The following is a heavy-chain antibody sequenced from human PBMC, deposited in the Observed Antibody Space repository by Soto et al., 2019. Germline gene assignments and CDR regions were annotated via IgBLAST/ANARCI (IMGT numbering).Heavy chain of an antibody. Sequence: EVQLVESGGGLVQPGGSLRLSCAASGFTFSTYKMNWVRQAPGKGLEWVSYISSSSSTIYYADSVKGRFTISRDNAKNSLYLQMNSLRDEDTAVYYCARDAYDYGATSGYYRHWGQGTLVTVSS. D-gene: IGHD3-22*01. CDR1: GFTFSTYK. J-gene: IGHJ4*02. CDR2: ISSSSSTI. V-gene: IGHV3-48*02. CDR3: ARDAYDYGATSGYYRH.